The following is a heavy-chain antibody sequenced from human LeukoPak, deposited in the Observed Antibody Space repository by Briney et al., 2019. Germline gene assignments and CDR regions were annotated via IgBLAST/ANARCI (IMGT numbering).Heavy chain of an antibody. Sequence: GGSLRLSCAASGFTFDDYTMHWVRQAPGKGLEWVSLISWDGGSTYYADSVKGRFTISRDNSKNSLYLQMNSLRTEDTALYYCAKDQGGGAAAGDYYYYYMDVWGKGTTVTVSS. CDR1: GFTFDDYT. V-gene: IGHV3-43*01. CDR3: AKDQGGGAAAGDYYYYYMDV. J-gene: IGHJ6*03. CDR2: ISWDGGST. D-gene: IGHD6-13*01.